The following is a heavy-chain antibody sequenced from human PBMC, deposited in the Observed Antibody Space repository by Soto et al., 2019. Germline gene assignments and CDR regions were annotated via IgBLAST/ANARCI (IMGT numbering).Heavy chain of an antibody. V-gene: IGHV1-18*01. Sequence: QVQLVQSGAEVKKPGASVKVSCKASGYTFTSYGISWVRQAPGQGLEWMGWISAYNGNTNYAQKLQGRVTMTTDTSTSTAYMELRSLRSDDTAVYYCARLARGYNDGSRENWFDPWGQGTLVTVSS. D-gene: IGHD5-18*01. CDR1: GYTFTSYG. CDR3: ARLARGYNDGSRENWFDP. J-gene: IGHJ5*02. CDR2: ISAYNGNT.